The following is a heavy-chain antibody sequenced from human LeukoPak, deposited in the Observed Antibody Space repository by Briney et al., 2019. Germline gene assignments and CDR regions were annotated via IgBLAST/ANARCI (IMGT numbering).Heavy chain of an antibody. CDR1: GGSFSGYY. Sequence: PSETLSLTCAVYGGSFSGYYWSWIRQPPGKGLEWIGEINHSGSTNYNPSLKSRVTISVDTSKNQFSLKLSSVTAADTAVYYCARGAYDILTGYYAYYFDYWGQGTLVTVSS. CDR3: ARGAYDILTGYYAYYFDY. J-gene: IGHJ4*02. CDR2: INHSGST. V-gene: IGHV4-34*01. D-gene: IGHD3-9*01.